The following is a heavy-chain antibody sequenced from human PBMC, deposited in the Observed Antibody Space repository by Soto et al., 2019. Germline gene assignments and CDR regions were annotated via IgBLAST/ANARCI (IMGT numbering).Heavy chain of an antibody. CDR2: IYYSGST. CDR1: GGSISSGGYY. J-gene: IGHJ4*02. D-gene: IGHD3-16*01. Sequence: QVQLQESGPGLVKPSQTLSLTCTVSGGSISSGGYYWSWIRQHPGKGLEWIGYIYYSGSTYYNPSLKSXXTXSXXTSKNQFSLKLSSVTAADTAVYYCARAAGDYYFDYWGQGTLVTVSS. CDR3: ARAAGDYYFDY. V-gene: IGHV4-31*03.